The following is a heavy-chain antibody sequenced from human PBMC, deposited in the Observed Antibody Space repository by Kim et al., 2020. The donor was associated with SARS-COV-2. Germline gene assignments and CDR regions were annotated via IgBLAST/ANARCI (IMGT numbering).Heavy chain of an antibody. V-gene: IGHV3-21*01. CDR1: GFTFSSYS. CDR3: ARGDMVRGVIIKPQLGYFDY. D-gene: IGHD3-10*01. J-gene: IGHJ4*02. Sequence: GGSLRLSCAASGFTFSSYSMNWVRQAPGKGLEWVSSISSSSSYIYYADSVKGRFTISRDNAKNSLYLQMNSLRAEDTAVYYCARGDMVRGVIIKPQLGYFDYWGQGTLVTVSS. CDR2: ISSSSSYI.